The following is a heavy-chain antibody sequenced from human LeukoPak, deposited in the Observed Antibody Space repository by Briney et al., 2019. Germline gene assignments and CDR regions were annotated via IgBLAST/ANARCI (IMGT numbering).Heavy chain of an antibody. CDR1: GYTFTGYY. Sequence: ASVKVSCKASGYTFTGYYMHWVRQAPGQGLEWMGRINPNSGGTNYAQKFYGRVTMTRDTSINTVYVDLSGLTFDGTAVYYCATDNYGMLDYWGQGTLVTVSS. D-gene: IGHD3-9*01. V-gene: IGHV1-2*06. J-gene: IGHJ4*02. CDR3: ATDNYGMLDY. CDR2: INPNSGGT.